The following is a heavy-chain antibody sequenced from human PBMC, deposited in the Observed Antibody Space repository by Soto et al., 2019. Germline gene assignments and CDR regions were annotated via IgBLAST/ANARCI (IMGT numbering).Heavy chain of an antibody. Sequence: EVQLLESGGTLVQPGGSLRLSCAASGFTFTNYAMSWVRQAPGKGLEWVSAITGSGGSTYYADSVKGRFTISRHNSKNTLYLQMNSLRAEDTAVYYCAKLLFQQQIPESDYWGQGTLVTVSA. D-gene: IGHD6-13*01. CDR1: GFTFTNYA. CDR3: AKLLFQQQIPESDY. CDR2: ITGSGGST. J-gene: IGHJ4*02. V-gene: IGHV3-23*01.